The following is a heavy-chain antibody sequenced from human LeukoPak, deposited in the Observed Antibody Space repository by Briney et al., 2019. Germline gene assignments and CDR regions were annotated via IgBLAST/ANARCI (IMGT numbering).Heavy chain of an antibody. CDR3: ARGPGAMVRGVMIYFDY. J-gene: IGHJ4*02. CDR1: GGSISSGVYS. CDR2: INHSGST. D-gene: IGHD3-10*01. Sequence: PSETLSLTCAVSGGSISSGVYSWSWIRQPPGKGLEWIGEINHSGSTNYNPSLKSRVTISVDTSKNQFSLKLSSVTAADTAVYYCARGPGAMVRGVMIYFDYWGQGTLVTVSS. V-gene: IGHV4-30-2*01.